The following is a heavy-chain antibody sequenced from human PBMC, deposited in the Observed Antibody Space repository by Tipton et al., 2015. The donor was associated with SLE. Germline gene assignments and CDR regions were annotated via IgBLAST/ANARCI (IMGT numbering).Heavy chain of an antibody. CDR1: Y. D-gene: IGHD6-13*01. CDR3: ALSSVAATQAY. V-gene: IGHV1-2*02. J-gene: IGHJ4*02. CDR2: INPNSGGT. Sequence: QSGAEVKKPGASVKVSYYMHWVRQAPGQGLEWMGWINPNSGGTNYAQKFQGRVTMTRDTSISTAYMELRSLRSDDTAVYYCALSSVAATQAYWGQGTLVTVSS.